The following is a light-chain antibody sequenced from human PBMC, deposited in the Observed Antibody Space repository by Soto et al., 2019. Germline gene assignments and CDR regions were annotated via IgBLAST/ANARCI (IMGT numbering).Light chain of an antibody. J-gene: IGLJ2*01. CDR1: STDIGGYNY. CDR3: TSYTNTKAYIL. V-gene: IGLV2-14*01. Sequence: QSALTQPASVSGSLGQSITISCTGTSTDIGGYNYVSWYQQYPGKAPKLVICEVTSRPSGISDRFSGSKSGNTASLTISGLQAEDEADYFCTSYTNTKAYILFGGGTKLTVL. CDR2: EVT.